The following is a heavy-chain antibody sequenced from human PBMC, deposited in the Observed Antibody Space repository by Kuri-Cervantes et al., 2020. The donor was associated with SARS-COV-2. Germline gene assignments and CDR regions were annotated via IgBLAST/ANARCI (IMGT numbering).Heavy chain of an antibody. V-gene: IGHV3-30*02. D-gene: IGHD3-3*01. Sequence: GESLKISCAASGFTFSSYGMHWVRQAPGKGLGWVAFIRYDGSNKYYADSVKGRFTISRDNAKNSLYLQMNSLRAEDTAVYYCARERTDYDFWSGYYMDYWGQGTLVTVSS. CDR3: ARERTDYDFWSGYYMDY. CDR2: IRYDGSNK. CDR1: GFTFSSYG. J-gene: IGHJ4*02.